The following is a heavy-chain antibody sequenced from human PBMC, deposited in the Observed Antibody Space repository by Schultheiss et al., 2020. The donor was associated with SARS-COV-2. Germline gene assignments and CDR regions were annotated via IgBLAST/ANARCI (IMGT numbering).Heavy chain of an antibody. CDR2: ISSSSSYI. CDR1: GFTFSSYS. D-gene: IGHD7-27*01. Sequence: GGSLRLSCAASGFTFSSYSMNWVRQAPGKGLEWVSSISSSSSYIYYADSVKGRFTISRDNAKNLLYLQMNSLRAEDTAVYYCARDWGDQYYFDYWGQGTLVTVSS. V-gene: IGHV3-21*01. J-gene: IGHJ4*02. CDR3: ARDWGDQYYFDY.